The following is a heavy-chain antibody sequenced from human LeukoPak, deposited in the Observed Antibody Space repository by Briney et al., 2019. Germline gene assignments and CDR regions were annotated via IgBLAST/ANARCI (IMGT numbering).Heavy chain of an antibody. D-gene: IGHD2-21*01. CDR1: GFTFSSYF. J-gene: IGHJ4*02. Sequence: GGSLRLSCAASGFTFSSYFMHWVRQAPGKGLEWVSGITGSGGSTYYAESVKGRFTISRDNSKNTLYLQMNSLRAEDTAVYYCAKRGGGSYFDYWGQGTLVAVSS. CDR3: AKRGGGSYFDY. CDR2: ITGSGGST. V-gene: IGHV3-23*01.